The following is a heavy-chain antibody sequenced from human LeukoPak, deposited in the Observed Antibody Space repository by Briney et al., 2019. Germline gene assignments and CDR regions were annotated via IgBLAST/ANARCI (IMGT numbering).Heavy chain of an antibody. Sequence: GGSLRLSCAASGFTFSSYWMSWVRQAPGKGLEWVANIKQDGSEKYYVDSVKGRFTISRDNAKNSLYLQMNSLRAEDTAVYYCARGHSSSPNWFDPWGQGTLVTVSS. J-gene: IGHJ5*02. CDR2: IKQDGSEK. D-gene: IGHD6-13*01. CDR3: ARGHSSSPNWFDP. V-gene: IGHV3-7*04. CDR1: GFTFSSYW.